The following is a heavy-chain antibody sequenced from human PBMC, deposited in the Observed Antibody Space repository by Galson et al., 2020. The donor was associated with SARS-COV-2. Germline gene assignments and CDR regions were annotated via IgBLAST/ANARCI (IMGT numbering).Heavy chain of an antibody. J-gene: IGHJ4*02. CDR2: ISGDGGRT. V-gene: IGHV3-43*02. Sequence: TGGSLRLSCAASGFTFDDYAMHWVRQAPGKGLEWVSLISGDGGRTYFADSVKGRFTISRDNNKNSLFLQMNSLRTDDTAFYYCAKDIWEQPQWGGGFDSWGQGTLVTVSS. CDR3: AKDIWEQPQWGGGFDS. D-gene: IGHD1-26*01. CDR1: GFTFDDYA.